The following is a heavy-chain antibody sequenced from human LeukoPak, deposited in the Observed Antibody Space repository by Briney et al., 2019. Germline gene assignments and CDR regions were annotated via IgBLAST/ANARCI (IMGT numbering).Heavy chain of an antibody. CDR2: INHSGSI. CDR1: GGSFRGYY. Sequence: SETLSLTCADYGGSFRGYYWCWIREPPGKGLEWIGEINHSGSINYNPSLKSRVTISVDTSKNQFSLKLSSVTAADTAVYYCARGRYDFWSGYTTATPLDYWGQGTLVTVSS. J-gene: IGHJ4*02. D-gene: IGHD3-3*01. CDR3: ARGRYDFWSGYTTATPLDY. V-gene: IGHV4-34*01.